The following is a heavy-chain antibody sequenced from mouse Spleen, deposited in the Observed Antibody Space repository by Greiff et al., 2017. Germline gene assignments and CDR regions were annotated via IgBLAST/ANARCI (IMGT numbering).Heavy chain of an antibody. CDR3: ANYYGSGAMDY. Sequence: EVKLQQSGPELVKPGASVKISCKASGYSFTGYYMNWVKQSPEKSLEWIGEINPSTGGTTYNQKFKAKATLTVDKSSSTAYMQLKSLTSEDSAVYYCANYYGSGAMDYWGQGTSVTVSS. CDR2: INPSTGGT. D-gene: IGHD1-1*01. J-gene: IGHJ4*01. V-gene: IGHV1-42*01. CDR1: GYSFTGYY.